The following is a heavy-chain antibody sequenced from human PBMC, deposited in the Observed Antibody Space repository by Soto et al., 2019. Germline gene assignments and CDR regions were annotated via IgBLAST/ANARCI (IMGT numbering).Heavy chain of an antibody. D-gene: IGHD3-3*01. CDR3: ARAINFDFWSDSESGYYFDY. V-gene: IGHV4-61*01. J-gene: IGHJ4*02. CDR1: GGSVSSGSYY. Sequence: SETVSLTCTVSGGSVSSGSYYWSWIRQPPGKGLEWIAYMSYSGTTNYNPSLKSRVSISVDTSKNQFSLKLSSLTAADTAVYYCARAINFDFWSDSESGYYFDYQGQGPLVTVSS. CDR2: MSYSGTT.